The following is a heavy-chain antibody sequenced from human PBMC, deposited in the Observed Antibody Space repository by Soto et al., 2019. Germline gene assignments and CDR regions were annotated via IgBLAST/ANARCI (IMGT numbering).Heavy chain of an antibody. V-gene: IGHV1-18*01. CDR2: ISAYNGNT. D-gene: IGHD3-10*01. J-gene: IGHJ4*02. CDR3: ARGPTPYSLLFGELDF. Sequence: AAVKVSCKASGYTFTSYGISWVRQAPGQGREWMGWISAYNGNTNYAQKLQGRVTMTTDTSTSTAYMELRSLRSDDTAVDYCARGPTPYSLLFGELDFWGRGPVVTVSS. CDR1: GYTFTSYG.